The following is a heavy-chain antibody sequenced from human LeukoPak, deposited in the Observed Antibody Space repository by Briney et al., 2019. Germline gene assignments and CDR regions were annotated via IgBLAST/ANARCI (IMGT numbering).Heavy chain of an antibody. CDR3: AKERDGYNYGLDY. CDR2: IWYDGSNK. V-gene: IGHV3-33*06. CDR1: GFTFSSYG. J-gene: IGHJ4*02. Sequence: HPRGSLRLSCAAPGFTFSSYGMHWVRQAPGKGLEWVAVIWYDGSNKYYADSVKGRFTISRDNSKNTLYLQMNSLRAEDTAVYYCAKERDGYNYGLDYWGQGTLVTVSS. D-gene: IGHD5-24*01.